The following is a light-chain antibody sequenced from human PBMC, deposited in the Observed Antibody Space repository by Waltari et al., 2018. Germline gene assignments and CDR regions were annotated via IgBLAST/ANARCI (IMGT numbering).Light chain of an antibody. CDR2: AAS. CDR3: QQLNSYPPYT. V-gene: IGKV1-9*01. J-gene: IGKJ2*01. Sequence: DIQLTQSPSFLSASVGDRVTITCRASQGISSCLAWYQQKPGKPPKLLIYAASTLQSGVPSRVSGSGSGTEFTLTISSLQPEDFATYYCQQLNSYPPYTFGQGTKLEIK. CDR1: QGISSC.